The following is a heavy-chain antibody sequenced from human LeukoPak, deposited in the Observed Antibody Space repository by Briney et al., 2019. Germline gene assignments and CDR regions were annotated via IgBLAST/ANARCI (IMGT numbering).Heavy chain of an antibody. CDR1: GFTFSSYG. Sequence: GGSLRLSCAASGFTFSSYGMHWVRQAPGKGLEWVAVISYDGSNKYYADSVKGRFTISRDNSKNTLYLQMNSLRAEDTAVYYCAKALLGIYFDYWGQGTLVTVSS. D-gene: IGHD1-26*01. CDR2: ISYDGSNK. CDR3: AKALLGIYFDY. J-gene: IGHJ4*02. V-gene: IGHV3-30*18.